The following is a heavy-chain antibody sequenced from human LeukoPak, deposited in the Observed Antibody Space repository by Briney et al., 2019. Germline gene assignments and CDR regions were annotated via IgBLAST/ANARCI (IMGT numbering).Heavy chain of an antibody. J-gene: IGHJ2*01. Sequence: SETLSLTCTVSGGSISSYYWSWIRQPPGKGLEWIGYIYYSGSTNYNPSLKSRVTISVDTSKNQFSLKLSSVTAADTAVYYCARDLGRAGYGDSWYFDLWGRGTLVTVSS. V-gene: IGHV4-59*12. CDR2: IYYSGST. D-gene: IGHD4-17*01. CDR3: ARDLGRAGYGDSWYFDL. CDR1: GGSISSYY.